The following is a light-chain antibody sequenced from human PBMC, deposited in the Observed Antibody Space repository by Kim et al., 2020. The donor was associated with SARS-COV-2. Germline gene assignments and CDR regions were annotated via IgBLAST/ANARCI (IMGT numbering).Light chain of an antibody. V-gene: IGKV1-39*01. CDR3: QQSYITPWT. Sequence: DIQMTQSPSSLSASIGDRVTITCRASQSINTYLNWYQQKPGKAPQLLIYAASTLQSGVPSTFSGSGSGTDFTLTISSLQPEDFASYDCQQSYITPWTFGQGTKVDIK. CDR2: AAS. CDR1: QSINTY. J-gene: IGKJ1*01.